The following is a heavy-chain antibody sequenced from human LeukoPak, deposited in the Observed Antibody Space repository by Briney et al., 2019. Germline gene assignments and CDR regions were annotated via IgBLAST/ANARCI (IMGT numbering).Heavy chain of an antibody. Sequence: GGSLRLSCAASGFTVSSNYMSWVRQAPGKGLEWVSVIYSGGSTYSDSVKGRSTISRDNSKNTLYLQMNSLRAEDTAVYYCASSGSYRFDYWGQGTLVTVSS. CDR2: IYSGGST. CDR3: ASSGSYRFDY. V-gene: IGHV3-53*01. J-gene: IGHJ4*02. D-gene: IGHD1-26*01. CDR1: GFTVSSNY.